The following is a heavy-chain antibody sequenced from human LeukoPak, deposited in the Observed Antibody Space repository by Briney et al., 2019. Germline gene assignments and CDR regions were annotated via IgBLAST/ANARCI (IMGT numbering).Heavy chain of an antibody. J-gene: IGHJ4*02. Sequence: GGSLRLSCSASGFTFSSYAMHWVRQAPGKGLEYVSAISSNGGSTYYVDSVKGRFTISRDNSKNTLYLQMSSLRAEDTAVYYCVKDGARDYYDSSGYPSYFDYWGQGTLVTVSS. D-gene: IGHD3-22*01. V-gene: IGHV3-64D*09. CDR3: VKDGARDYYDSSGYPSYFDY. CDR1: GFTFSSYA. CDR2: ISSNGGST.